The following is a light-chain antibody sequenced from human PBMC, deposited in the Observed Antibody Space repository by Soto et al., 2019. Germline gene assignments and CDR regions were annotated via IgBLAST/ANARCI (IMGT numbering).Light chain of an antibody. Sequence: DVVMTQSPLSLPVTLGQPSSISWRSSQSLLHSNGYNYLDWYLQKPGQSPQLLIYLGSNRASGVPDRFSGSGSGTDFTLKISRVEAEDVGVYYCMQALQTPWTFGQGTKVDIK. V-gene: IGKV2-28*01. CDR2: LGS. CDR1: QSLLHSNGYNY. J-gene: IGKJ1*01. CDR3: MQALQTPWT.